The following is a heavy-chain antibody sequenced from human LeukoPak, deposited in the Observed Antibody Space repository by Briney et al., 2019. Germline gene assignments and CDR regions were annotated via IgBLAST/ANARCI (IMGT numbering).Heavy chain of an antibody. CDR1: GFTFSSYA. J-gene: IGHJ4*02. CDR2: ISSDSSYI. D-gene: IGHD2-2*01. CDR3: ARDERYCSSTNCYYGY. Sequence: GSLRLSCAASGFTFSSYAMSWVRQALGKGLEWVSSISSDSSYIYYADSVKGRFTISRDNAKNSLFLQMNSLRAEDTAVYYCARDERYCSSTNCYYGYWGQGTLVTVSS. V-gene: IGHV3-21*01.